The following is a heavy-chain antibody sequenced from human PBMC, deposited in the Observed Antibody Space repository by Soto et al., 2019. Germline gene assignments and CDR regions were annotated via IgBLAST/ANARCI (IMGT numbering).Heavy chain of an antibody. J-gene: IGHJ5*02. CDR2: ISAGGGDR. CDR3: GRDQSPRVEGGMVGDH. D-gene: IGHD2-15*01. V-gene: IGHV3-23*01. CDR1: GFTFSSHA. Sequence: EVHLLESGGALAQPGGSLRLSCAASGFTFSSHAINWVRQAPGKGLEWVSGISAGGGDRYYADSVKGRFTISRDTSNNTGHLEMNSLRGPAPAFYYCGRDQSPRVEGGMVGDHWGQGTLVTVSS.